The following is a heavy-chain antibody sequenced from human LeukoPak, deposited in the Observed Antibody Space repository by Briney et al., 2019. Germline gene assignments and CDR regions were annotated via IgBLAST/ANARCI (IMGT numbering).Heavy chain of an antibody. J-gene: IGHJ6*02. D-gene: IGHD1-7*01. Sequence: ASVKVSCKASGYTFTGYYMHWVRQAPGQGLEWMGRIDPNSGGTNYAQKFQGRVTMTRGTSISTAYMELSRLRSDDTAVYYCAREYNWNYDYYYYGMDVWGQGTTVTVSS. V-gene: IGHV1-2*06. CDR2: IDPNSGGT. CDR1: GYTFTGYY. CDR3: AREYNWNYDYYYYGMDV.